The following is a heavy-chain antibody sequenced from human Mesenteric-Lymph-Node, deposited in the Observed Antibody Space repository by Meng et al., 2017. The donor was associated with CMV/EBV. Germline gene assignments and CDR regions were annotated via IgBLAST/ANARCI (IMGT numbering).Heavy chain of an antibody. CDR2: IKQDGSEK. CDR3: AREVLYDFWSGYEY. V-gene: IGHV3-7*01. J-gene: IGHJ4*02. CDR1: GFTFSSYW. D-gene: IGHD3-3*01. Sequence: GESLKISCAASGFTFSSYWMSWVRQAPGKGLEWVANIKQDGSEKYYVDSVKGRFTISRDNAKNSLYLQMNSLRAEDTAVYYCAREVLYDFWSGYEYWGQGTLVTVSS.